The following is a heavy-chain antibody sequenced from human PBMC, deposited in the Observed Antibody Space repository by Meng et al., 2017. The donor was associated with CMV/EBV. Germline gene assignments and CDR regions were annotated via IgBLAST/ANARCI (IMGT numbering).Heavy chain of an antibody. J-gene: IGHJ2*01. V-gene: IGHV1-69*12. Sequence: QVQLVQLGAEVKKPGSSVKASCKASGGTFSSYAISWVRQAPGQGLEWMGGIIPIFGTANYAQKFQGRVTITADESTSTAYMELSSLRSEDTAVYYCAREVDDYGDGWYFDLWGRGTLVTVFS. CDR3: AREVDDYGDGWYFDL. D-gene: IGHD4-17*01. CDR2: IIPIFGTA. CDR1: GGTFSSYA.